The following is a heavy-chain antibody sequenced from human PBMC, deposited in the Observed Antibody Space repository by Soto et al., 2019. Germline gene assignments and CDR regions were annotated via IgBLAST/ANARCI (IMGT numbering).Heavy chain of an antibody. CDR2: INPRSGVT. CDR3: ARAGIAAPGSGEYAMDV. V-gene: IGHV1-2*02. J-gene: IGHJ6*02. Sequence: QVQLVQSGAEVKKPGASVKVSCKTSGYTFTAHYMHWVRQAPGQGLEWVGWINPRSGVTQTAQKFKGRVALTRDTSINTAYMELSSLRSDDTAVYHCARAGIAAPGSGEYAMDVWGQGTTVTVSS. CDR1: GYTFTAHY. D-gene: IGHD6-25*01.